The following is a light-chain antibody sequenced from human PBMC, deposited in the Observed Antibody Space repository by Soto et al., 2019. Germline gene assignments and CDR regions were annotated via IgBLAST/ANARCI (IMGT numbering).Light chain of an antibody. J-gene: IGKJ1*01. CDR1: QSTSSW. CDR3: QQCYSTPLT. CDR2: DAS. V-gene: IGKV1-5*01. Sequence: DIQMTQSPSTLSASLGDRVTITCRASQSTSSWLAWYQQKPGKAPKLLIYDASSLESGVPSRFSGSGSGTDFTLTISSLQPEDFATYYCQQCYSTPLTFGQGTKVDIK.